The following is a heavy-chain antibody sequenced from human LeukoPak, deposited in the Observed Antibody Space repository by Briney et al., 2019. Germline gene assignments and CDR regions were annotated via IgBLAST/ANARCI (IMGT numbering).Heavy chain of an antibody. Sequence: GGSLRLSCAASGFTFSSYAMHWVRQAPGKGLEWVAVISYDGSNKYYADSVKGRFTISRDNSKNTLYLQMNSLRAEDTAVYYCASWEYFGDAFDIWGQGTMVTVSS. CDR3: ASWEYFGDAFDI. CDR2: ISYDGSNK. J-gene: IGHJ3*02. CDR1: GFTFSSYA. D-gene: IGHD2/OR15-2a*01. V-gene: IGHV3-30-3*01.